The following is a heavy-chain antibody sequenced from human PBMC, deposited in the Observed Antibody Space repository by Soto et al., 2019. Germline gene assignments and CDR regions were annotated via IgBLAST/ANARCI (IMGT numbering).Heavy chain of an antibody. D-gene: IGHD6-19*01. CDR3: ARVLARQWLVRGVFDY. CDR1: GFTFSDYY. J-gene: IGHJ4*02. CDR2: ISSSGSTI. Sequence: GGSLRLSCAASGFTFSDYYMSWIRQAPGKGLEWVSYISSSGSTIYYADSVKGRFTISRDNAKNSLYLQMNSLRAEDTAVYYCARVLARQWLVRGVFDYWGQGTLVTVSS. V-gene: IGHV3-11*01.